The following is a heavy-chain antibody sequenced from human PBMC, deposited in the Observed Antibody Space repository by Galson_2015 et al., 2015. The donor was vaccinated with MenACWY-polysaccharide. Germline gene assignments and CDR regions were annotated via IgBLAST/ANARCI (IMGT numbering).Heavy chain of an antibody. CDR1: GFTFTSYA. Sequence: SLRLSCAASGFTFTSYAMSWVRQAPGKGLEWVSAIRSSGTNTYYADSVKGRFTISRDNSKNTLHLQMDSLRAEDTAVYYCVKGGWADNWDQGTLVTVSS. V-gene: IGHV3-23*01. CDR3: VKGGWADN. CDR2: IRSSGTNT. D-gene: IGHD1-26*01. J-gene: IGHJ4*02.